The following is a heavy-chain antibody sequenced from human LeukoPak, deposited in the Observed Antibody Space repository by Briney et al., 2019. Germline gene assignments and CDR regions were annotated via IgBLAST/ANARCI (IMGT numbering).Heavy chain of an antibody. J-gene: IGHJ4*02. CDR2: IWYDASKK. V-gene: IGHV3-33*01. CDR3: ARDLSYGSGEF. D-gene: IGHD3-10*01. CDR1: GFTFTTYG. Sequence: GGSLRLSCAASGFTFTTYGFHWVRQAPGKGLKWVAVIWYDASKKYYADSVKGRFTISRDNSKNTLYLQMDSLRAEDTAVYYCARDLSYGSGEFWGQGTLVSVSS.